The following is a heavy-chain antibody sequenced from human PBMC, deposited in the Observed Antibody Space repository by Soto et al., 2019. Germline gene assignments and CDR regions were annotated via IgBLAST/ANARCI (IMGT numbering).Heavy chain of an antibody. CDR3: AKDKMYYYYYYMDV. CDR2: IIPIFGTA. J-gene: IGHJ6*03. Sequence: GASVKVSCKASGGTFSSYAISWVRQAPGQGLEWMGGIIPIFGTANYAQKFQGRVTITADESTSTAYMELSSLRSEDTAVYYCAKDKMYYYYYYMDVWGKGTTVTVSS. V-gene: IGHV1-69*13. CDR1: GGTFSSYA.